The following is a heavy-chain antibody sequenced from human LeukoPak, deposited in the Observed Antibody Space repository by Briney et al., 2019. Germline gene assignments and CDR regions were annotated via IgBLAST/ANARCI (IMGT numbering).Heavy chain of an antibody. Sequence: GGSLRLSCAASGFTFSSYGMSWVRQAPGKGLEWVSATVGSRPDTYHADSVKGRFTISRDNSKNTLYLQMNSLRAEDTAVYYCAKTGVPPRSPFDYWGQGTLVTVSS. CDR1: GFTFSSYG. D-gene: IGHD2-2*01. CDR2: TVGSRPDT. CDR3: AKTGVPPRSPFDY. J-gene: IGHJ4*02. V-gene: IGHV3-23*01.